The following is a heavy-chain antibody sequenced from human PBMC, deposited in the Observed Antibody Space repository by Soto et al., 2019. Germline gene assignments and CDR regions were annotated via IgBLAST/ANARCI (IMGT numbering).Heavy chain of an antibody. CDR3: ARRLFSSTWPSYFDP. CDR1: GGSISSSSYY. J-gene: IGHJ4*02. V-gene: IGHV4-39*01. Sequence: PSETLSLTCTVSGGSISSSSYYWGWIRQPPGKGLEWIGCIHYSGSTYYNPSLRSRVTSSVDTSKNQFSLKVSSVTAADTAVYYCARRLFSSTWPSYFDPWGQGTLVTVSS. CDR2: IHYSGST. D-gene: IGHD6-13*01.